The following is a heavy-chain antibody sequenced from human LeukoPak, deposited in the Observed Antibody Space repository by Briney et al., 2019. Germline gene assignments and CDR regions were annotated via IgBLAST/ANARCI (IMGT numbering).Heavy chain of an antibody. J-gene: IGHJ4*02. CDR2: IYPDDSDT. V-gene: IGHV5-51*01. CDR3: ARQDGSGIYYFDY. D-gene: IGHD3-10*01. Sequence: GESLKISCKGSGYSFNNYWIGWVRQMPGKGLEWMGIIYPDDSDTRYSPSFQGQVTISADKSISTAYLQWSSLKASDTAIYYCARQDGSGIYYFDYWGQGTLVTVSS. CDR1: GYSFNNYW.